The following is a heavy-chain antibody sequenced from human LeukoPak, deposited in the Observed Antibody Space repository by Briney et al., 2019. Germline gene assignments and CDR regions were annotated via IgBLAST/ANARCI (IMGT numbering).Heavy chain of an antibody. V-gene: IGHV1-2*06. J-gene: IGHJ3*02. CDR1: GYTFTGYY. CDR2: INPNSGGT. D-gene: IGHD3-3*02. Sequence: ASVKVSCKASGYTFTGYYMHWVRQAPRQGLEWMGRINPNSGGTNYAQKYQGRVTMTRDTSISTAYMELSRLRSDDTAVYYCARTISRDAFDIWGQGTMVTVSS. CDR3: ARTISRDAFDI.